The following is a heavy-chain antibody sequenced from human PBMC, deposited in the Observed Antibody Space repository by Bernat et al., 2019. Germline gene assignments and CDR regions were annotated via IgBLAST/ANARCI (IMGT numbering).Heavy chain of an antibody. CDR2: ISYDGSNK. CDR1: GFTFSSYG. Sequence: QVQLVESGGGVVQPGRSLRLSCAASGFTFSSYGMHWVRQAPGKGLEWVAVISYDGSNKYYADSVKGRFTISRDNSKNTLYLQMNSLRAEDTAVYYCAKEGHATYYYYYGMDVWGQGTTVTVSS. J-gene: IGHJ6*02. V-gene: IGHV3-30*18. CDR3: AKEGHATYYYYYGMDV.